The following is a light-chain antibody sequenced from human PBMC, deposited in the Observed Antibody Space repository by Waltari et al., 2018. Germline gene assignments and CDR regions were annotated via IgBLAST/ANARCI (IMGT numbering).Light chain of an antibody. J-gene: IGLJ3*02. Sequence: QTVVTQEPSLSVSHGRTVTPTCALTSGSVSTNSYATWYQQTPGQPPRTLVYKGTSRSSGVPDRFSGSVLGNTVALTITGAQADDESNYYCSLYMGSGIWVFGGGTKLTVL. CDR3: SLYMGSGIWV. CDR1: SGSVSTNSY. CDR2: KGT. V-gene: IGLV8-61*01.